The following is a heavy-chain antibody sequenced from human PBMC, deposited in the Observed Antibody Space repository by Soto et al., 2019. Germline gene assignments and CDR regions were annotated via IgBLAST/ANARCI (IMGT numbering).Heavy chain of an antibody. CDR2: ISAYNGNT. Sequence: ASVKVSCKASGYTFTGYYMHWVRQAPGQGLEWMGWISAYNGNTNYAQKLQGRVTMTTDTSTSTAYMELRSLRSDDTAVYYCARVKMIVVVITSHYGMDVWGQGTTVTVSS. V-gene: IGHV1-18*04. CDR1: GYTFTGYY. CDR3: ARVKMIVVVITSHYGMDV. J-gene: IGHJ6*02. D-gene: IGHD3-22*01.